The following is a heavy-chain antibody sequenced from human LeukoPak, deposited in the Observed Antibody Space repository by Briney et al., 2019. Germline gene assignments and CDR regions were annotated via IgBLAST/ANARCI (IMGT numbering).Heavy chain of an antibody. Sequence: SETLSLTCTVSGYSISSGYYWGWIRQPPGKGLEWIGSIYHSGSTYYNPSLKSRVTISVDTSKNQFSLKLSSVTAADTAVYYCGGNLTPRTHGLRDYWGQGTLVTVSS. CDR3: GGNLTPRTHGLRDY. V-gene: IGHV4-38-2*02. CDR2: IYHSGST. CDR1: GYSISSGYY. D-gene: IGHD2/OR15-2a*01. J-gene: IGHJ4*02.